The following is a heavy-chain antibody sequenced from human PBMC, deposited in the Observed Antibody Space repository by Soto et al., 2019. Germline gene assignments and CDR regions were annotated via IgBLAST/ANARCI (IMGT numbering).Heavy chain of an antibody. V-gene: IGHV2-5*02. Sequence: QITLNESGPAQVKPRQTLTLTCTFSGFSLTTSGVGVGWIRQSPGRAPEWLALIYWDDDKRYRPSLKSRLTITKDASKNKVVLKMADLDPADTATYYCAHRVLRTVFGLVTTTAIYFDFWGQGTPVAVSS. J-gene: IGHJ4*02. D-gene: IGHD3-3*01. CDR3: AHRVLRTVFGLVTTTAIYFDF. CDR2: IYWDDDK. CDR1: GFSLTTSGVG.